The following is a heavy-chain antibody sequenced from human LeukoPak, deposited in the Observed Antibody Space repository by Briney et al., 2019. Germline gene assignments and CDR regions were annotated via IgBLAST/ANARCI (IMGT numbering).Heavy chain of an antibody. CDR3: ARRASSDLYFDY. Sequence: SETLSLTCAVSGYSISSGYYWGWIRQPPGKGLEWIGSISPSGNTYYNPSLKSRISISLDTSKNQFSLKLTSMTAADTAFYYCARRASSDLYFDYWGQGTLVTVSS. CDR1: GYSISSGYY. J-gene: IGHJ4*02. V-gene: IGHV4-38-2*01. D-gene: IGHD2-21*01. CDR2: ISPSGNT.